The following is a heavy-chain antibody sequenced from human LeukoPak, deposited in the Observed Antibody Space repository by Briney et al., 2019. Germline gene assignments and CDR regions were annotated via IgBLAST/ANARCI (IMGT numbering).Heavy chain of an antibody. D-gene: IGHD3-22*01. CDR2: INPNSGGT. Sequence: KPGASVKVSCKASGYSFTGYFIHWVRQAPGQGFEWMGWINPNSGGTNYAQKFQGRVTMARDTSITTAYMELSRLRSDDTAVYYCARDWDNYDSSGYYGYDYWGQGTLVTVSS. CDR1: GYSFTGYF. CDR3: ARDWDNYDSSGYYGYDY. J-gene: IGHJ4*02. V-gene: IGHV1-2*02.